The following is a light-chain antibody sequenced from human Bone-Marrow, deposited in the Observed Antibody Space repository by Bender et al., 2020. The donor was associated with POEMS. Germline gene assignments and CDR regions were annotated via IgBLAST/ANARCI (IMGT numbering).Light chain of an antibody. J-gene: IGLJ1*01. CDR1: SSNTGSGYD. Sequence: QSVLTQPPSVSGAPGQRVTISCTGSSSNTGSGYDINWYQHLPGTAPKLLIYGYNNRPSGVPDRFSGSKSGTSASLAISGTQAMDEADYYCQAWDSSTYVFGTGTKVTVL. V-gene: IGLV1-40*01. CDR2: GYN. CDR3: QAWDSSTYV.